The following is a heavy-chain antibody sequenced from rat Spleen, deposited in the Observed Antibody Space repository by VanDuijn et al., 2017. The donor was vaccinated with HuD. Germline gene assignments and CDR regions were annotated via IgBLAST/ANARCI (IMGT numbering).Heavy chain of an antibody. J-gene: IGHJ3*01. CDR1: GITFSNYA. Sequence: EVQLVESGGGLVQPGGTLKLSCAASGITFSNYAMAWVRQAPTKGLEWVATINFDGSSTYYRDSVRGRFSISRDNARSTLYLQMNSLRSEDTATYYCTTVLQVRGFAYWGQGTLVTVSS. CDR2: INFDGSST. V-gene: IGHV5-29*01. CDR3: TTVLQVRGFAY. D-gene: IGHD1-1*01.